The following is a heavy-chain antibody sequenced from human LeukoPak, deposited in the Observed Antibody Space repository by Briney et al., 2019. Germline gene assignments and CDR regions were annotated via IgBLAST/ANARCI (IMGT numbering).Heavy chain of an antibody. D-gene: IGHD1-26*01. CDR3: AKDMRWESPPPKYYFDY. J-gene: IGHJ4*02. V-gene: IGHV3-23*01. CDR2: ISGSGGST. CDR1: GFTFSSYA. Sequence: PGGSLRLSCAASGFTFSSYAMSWVRQAPGKGLEWVSAISGSGGSTYYADSVKGRSTISRDNSKNTLYLQMNSLRAEDTAVYYCAKDMRWESPPPKYYFDYWGQGTLVTVSS.